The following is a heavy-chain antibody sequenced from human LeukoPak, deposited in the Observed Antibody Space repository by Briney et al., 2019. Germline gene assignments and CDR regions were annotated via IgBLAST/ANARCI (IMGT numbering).Heavy chain of an antibody. V-gene: IGHV3-30*04. CDR1: GFTFSSYA. J-gene: IGHJ6*03. Sequence: PGGSLRLSCAASGFTFSSYAMHWVRQAPGEGLEWVAVISYDGSNKYYADSVKGRFTISRDNSKNTLYLQMNSLRAEDTAVYYCARGRLLIAACPYYYMDVWGKGTTVTVSS. D-gene: IGHD6-6*01. CDR3: ARGRLLIAACPYYYMDV. CDR2: ISYDGSNK.